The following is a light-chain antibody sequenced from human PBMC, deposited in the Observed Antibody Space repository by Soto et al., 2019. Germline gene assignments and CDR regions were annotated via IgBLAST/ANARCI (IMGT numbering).Light chain of an antibody. V-gene: IGLV2-11*01. CDR2: DVF. Sequence: QSALTQPPSVSGSPGHSVTISCIGTSSDIGTFNYVSWHQQRPGKAPRLIIYDVFQRPSGVPDRFSASKSGITASLTISGLQAEDEPYYYSCSYATGATFKFGGGTKVTVL. CDR3: CSYATGATFK. CDR1: SSDIGTFNY. J-gene: IGLJ3*02.